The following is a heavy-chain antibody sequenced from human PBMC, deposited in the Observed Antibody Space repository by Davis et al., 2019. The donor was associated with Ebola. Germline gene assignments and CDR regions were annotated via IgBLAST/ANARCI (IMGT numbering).Heavy chain of an antibody. Sequence: PGGSLRLSCAASGFTFDDYAMHWVRQAPGKGLEWVSGISWNSGSIGYADSVKGRFTISRDNAKNSLYLQMNSLRAEDTAVYYCASDLFYDILTGYGVLNDYWGQGTLVTVSS. V-gene: IGHV3-9*01. CDR3: ASDLFYDILTGYGVLNDY. CDR2: ISWNSGSI. J-gene: IGHJ4*02. CDR1: GFTFDDYA. D-gene: IGHD3-9*01.